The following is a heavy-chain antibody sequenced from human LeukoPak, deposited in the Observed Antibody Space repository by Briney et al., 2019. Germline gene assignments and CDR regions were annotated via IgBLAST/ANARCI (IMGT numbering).Heavy chain of an antibody. CDR3: ARDKTGTISRYFDY. J-gene: IGHJ4*02. CDR1: GFTFSSYS. CDR2: ISTSSSTI. D-gene: IGHD1-7*01. Sequence: GGSLRLSCAASGFTFSSYSMNWVRQAPGKGLEWVSYISTSSSTIYYADSVKGRFTISRDNAKNSLYLQMNSLRAEDTAVYYCARDKTGTISRYFDYWGQGTLVTVSS. V-gene: IGHV3-48*01.